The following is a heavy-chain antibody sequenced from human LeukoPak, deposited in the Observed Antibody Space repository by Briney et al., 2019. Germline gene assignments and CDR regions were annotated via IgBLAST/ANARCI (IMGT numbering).Heavy chain of an antibody. V-gene: IGHV3-33*06. Sequence: GRSLRLSCAASGFTFSSYGMHWVRQAPGKGLEWVAVIWYDGSNKYYADSVKGRFTISRDNSKNTLYLQMNSLRAEDTAVYYCAKAEYQPLWVYMDVWGKGATVTVSS. CDR2: IWYDGSNK. D-gene: IGHD2-2*01. J-gene: IGHJ6*03. CDR1: GFTFSSYG. CDR3: AKAEYQPLWVYMDV.